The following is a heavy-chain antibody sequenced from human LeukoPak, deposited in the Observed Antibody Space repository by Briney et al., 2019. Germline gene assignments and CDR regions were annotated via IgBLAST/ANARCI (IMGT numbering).Heavy chain of an antibody. V-gene: IGHV1-18*01. CDR2: GSVYDGKT. CDR1: GYTFNNFG. D-gene: IGHD3-10*01. Sequence: ASVKVSCKTDGYTFNNFGISWVRQAPGQGLEWLGWGSVYDGKTNYAQTVQDRVTMTTDTSTGTAYMDLRSLRSDDTAIYYCARLDYASGSYYSAPLDHWGQGTLVTVSS. CDR3: ARLDYASGSYYSAPLDH. J-gene: IGHJ4*02.